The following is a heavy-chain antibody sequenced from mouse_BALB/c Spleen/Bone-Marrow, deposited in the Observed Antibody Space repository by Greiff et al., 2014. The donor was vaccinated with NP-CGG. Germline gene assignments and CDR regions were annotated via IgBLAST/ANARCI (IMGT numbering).Heavy chain of an antibody. V-gene: IGHV2-6-7*01. D-gene: IGHD2-4*01. Sequence: VQLVESGPGLVAPSQSLSITCTVSGFSLTGYGVNWVRQPPGKGLEWLGMIWGDGSTDYNSALKSRMSISKDNSKNQVFLKMNSLQTDDTARYYCARALYDYDDLYCAMDYWGQGTSVTVSS. J-gene: IGHJ4*01. CDR2: IWGDGST. CDR3: ARALYDYDDLYCAMDY. CDR1: GFSLTGYG.